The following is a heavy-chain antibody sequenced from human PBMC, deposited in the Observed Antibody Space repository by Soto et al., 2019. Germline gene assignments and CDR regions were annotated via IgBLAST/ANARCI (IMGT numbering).Heavy chain of an antibody. CDR1: GFTFSSYA. J-gene: IGHJ4*02. D-gene: IGHD6-13*01. V-gene: IGHV3-30-3*01. CDR3: ARDGAWYSSSWYPGPFDY. CDR2: ISYDGSNK. Sequence: QVQLVESGGGVVQPGRSLRLSCAASGFTFSSYAMHWVRQAPGKGLEWVAVISYDGSNKYYADSVKGRFTISRDNSKNTLYLQMNSLRAEDTAVYYCARDGAWYSSSWYPGPFDYWGQGTLVTVSS.